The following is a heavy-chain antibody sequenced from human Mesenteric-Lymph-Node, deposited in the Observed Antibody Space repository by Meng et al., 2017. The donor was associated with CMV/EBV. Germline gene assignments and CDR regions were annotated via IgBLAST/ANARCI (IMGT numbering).Heavy chain of an antibody. V-gene: IGHV4-61*01. CDR1: GDSVSGGSYY. Sequence: LSLTCTVSGDSVSGGSYYWTWIRQAPGKGLEWIGYIYNSVSTNYNPSLKSRVTISVDTSKNQFSLKLTSVTAADTAVYYCARNQPADYWGQGTLVTVSS. CDR3: ARNQPADY. J-gene: IGHJ4*02. CDR2: IYNSVST.